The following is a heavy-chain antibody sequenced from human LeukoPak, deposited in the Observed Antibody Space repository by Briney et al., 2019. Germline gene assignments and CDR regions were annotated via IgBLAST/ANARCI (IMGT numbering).Heavy chain of an antibody. CDR2: ISSSGAYI. V-gene: IGHV3-21*04. Sequence: GGSLRLSCVASGFTFSRYSMNCVRQAPGKGLEWVSSISSSGAYIYYADSVKGRFTVSRDDPHNTLYLQMNSVRAEDTAVYFCARGGVDHYGSGTYYLMYYFDHWGQGALVTVSS. D-gene: IGHD3-10*01. CDR3: ARGGVDHYGSGTYYLMYYFDH. CDR1: GFTFSRYS. J-gene: IGHJ4*02.